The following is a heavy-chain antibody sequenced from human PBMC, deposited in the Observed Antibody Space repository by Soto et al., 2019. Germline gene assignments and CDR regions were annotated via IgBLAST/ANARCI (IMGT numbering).Heavy chain of an antibody. J-gene: IGHJ4*02. V-gene: IGHV4-39*01. CDR2: IYYSGST. Sequence: SETLSLTCTVSGGSISSSSYYWGWIRQPPGKGLEWIGSIYYSGSTYYNPSLKSRVTISVDTSKNQFSLRLSSVTAADTAEYYCARRTLVTTPGGGGGIDYWGQGTLVTVSS. CDR1: GGSISSSSYY. D-gene: IGHD4-17*01. CDR3: ARRTLVTTPGGGGGIDY.